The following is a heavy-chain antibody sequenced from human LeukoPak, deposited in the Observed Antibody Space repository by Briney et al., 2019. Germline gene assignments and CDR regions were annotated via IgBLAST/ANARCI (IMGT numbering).Heavy chain of an antibody. J-gene: IGHJ6*02. CDR2: IYHSGST. D-gene: IGHD3-10*01. Sequence: SGTLSLTCVVSSGSISSSNWWSWVRQPPGKGLEWIGEIYHSGSTNYNPSLKSRVTISVDKSKNEFSLKLSSVTAADTAVYYCRKAGGYGSGARYYGMDVWGQGTTVTVSS. CDR1: SGSISSSNW. CDR3: RKAGGYGSGARYYGMDV. V-gene: IGHV4-4*02.